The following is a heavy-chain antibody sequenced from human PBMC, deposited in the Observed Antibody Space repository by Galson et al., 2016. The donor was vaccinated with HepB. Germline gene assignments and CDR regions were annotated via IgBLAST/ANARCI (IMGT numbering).Heavy chain of an antibody. CDR1: GFVFRNYG. CDR2: ISFDGNGK. J-gene: IGHJ4*02. CDR3: AKDWYHHSLGIGDSDS. V-gene: IGHV3-30*18. D-gene: IGHD3-16*01. Sequence: SLRLSCAASGFVFRNYGMHWLRQPPGKGLEWVAIISFDGNGKYLADSVKGRFTISRDNSNDVVYLQMNSLRVEDTAVYYCAKDWYHHSLGIGDSDSWGRGTLVTVSS.